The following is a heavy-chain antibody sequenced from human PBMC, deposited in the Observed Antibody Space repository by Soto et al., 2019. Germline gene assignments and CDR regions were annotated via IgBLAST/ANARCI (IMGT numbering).Heavy chain of an antibody. CDR2: IIPIFGTA. J-gene: IGHJ6*02. CDR3: SRYSRTAVRAPLYYYYYGKEV. V-gene: IGHV1-69*13. D-gene: IGHD3-10*01. Sequence: ASVICHFNASGCTFSSDAISWVRQAPGQVLDCIGGIIPIFGTANYAQKFQGRVTITADESTSTAYIELSSLRSEDTAVYYCSRYSRTAVRAPLYYYYYGKEVWGQGTTDTVSS. CDR1: GCTFSSDA.